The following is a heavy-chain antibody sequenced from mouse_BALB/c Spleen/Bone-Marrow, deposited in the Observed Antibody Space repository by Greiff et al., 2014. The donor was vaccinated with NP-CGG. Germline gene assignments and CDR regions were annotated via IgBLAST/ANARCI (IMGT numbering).Heavy chain of an antibody. D-gene: IGHD5-1*01. Sequence: EVQGVESGGGLVQPGGSLRLSCTTSGFTLTDYFMTWVRQPPGKALEWLGFIRNKANGYTTEYNPSVKGRFTISRDTSQGILYLQMNTLRAEDSAIYFCARDYSGYFDFWGQGTTLTVSS. V-gene: IGHV7-3*02. J-gene: IGHJ2*01. CDR1: GFTLTDYF. CDR2: IRNKANGYTT. CDR3: ARDYSGYFDF.